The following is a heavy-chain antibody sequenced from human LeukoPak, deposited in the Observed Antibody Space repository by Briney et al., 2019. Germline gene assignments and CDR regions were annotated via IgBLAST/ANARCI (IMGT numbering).Heavy chain of an antibody. V-gene: IGHV4-39*01. Sequence: SETLSLTCTVSGGSISSSSYYWGWLHQPPGKGLEWIGSIYYSGSTYYNPSLKSRVTISVDTSKNQFSLKLSSVTAADTAVYYCARQSTADVWGKGTTVTVSS. CDR2: IYYSGST. J-gene: IGHJ6*04. D-gene: IGHD2-2*01. CDR1: GGSISSSSYY. CDR3: ARQSTADV.